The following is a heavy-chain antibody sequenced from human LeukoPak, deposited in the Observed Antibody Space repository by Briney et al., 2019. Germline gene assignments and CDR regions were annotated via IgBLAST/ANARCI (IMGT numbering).Heavy chain of an antibody. CDR1: GFTFSDYY. CDR3: ASGYYRYFDY. CDR2: ISSSGSTI. V-gene: IGHV3-11*01. D-gene: IGHD3-3*01. Sequence: AGSQRLSCAASGFTFSDYYMSWIRQAPGKGLEWVSYISSSGSTIYSADSVKGRFTISRDNAKNSLYLQMNSLRAEDTAVYYCASGYYRYFDYWGQGTLVTVSS. J-gene: IGHJ4*02.